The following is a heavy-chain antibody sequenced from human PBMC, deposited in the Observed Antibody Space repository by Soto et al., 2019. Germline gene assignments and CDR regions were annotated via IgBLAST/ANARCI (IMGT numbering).Heavy chain of an antibody. CDR1: GYTLTELS. Sequence: VSVKVSCKVSGYTLTELSRRWVRHAPGKGLEWMGGFDPEDGETIYAQKIQGRVTMTEDTSTDTAYMELSSLRSEDTAVYYCATGPNWNLLPYWFDPWGQGTLVTVSS. D-gene: IGHD1-1*01. J-gene: IGHJ5*02. CDR2: FDPEDGET. CDR3: ATGPNWNLLPYWFDP. V-gene: IGHV1-24*01.